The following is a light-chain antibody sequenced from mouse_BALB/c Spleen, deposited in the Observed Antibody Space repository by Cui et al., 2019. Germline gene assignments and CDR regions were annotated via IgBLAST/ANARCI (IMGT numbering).Light chain of an antibody. CDR3: QQWSSYPLT. CDR2: DTS. CDR1: SSVSY. J-gene: IGKJ5*01. V-gene: IGKV4-55*01. Sequence: QIVLTQSPAIMSASPGEKVTKTCSASSSVSYMYWYQQKPGSSPRLLIYDTSNLASGVPVRFSGSGSGTSYSLTISRMEAEDAATYYCQQWSSYPLTFGAGTKLELK.